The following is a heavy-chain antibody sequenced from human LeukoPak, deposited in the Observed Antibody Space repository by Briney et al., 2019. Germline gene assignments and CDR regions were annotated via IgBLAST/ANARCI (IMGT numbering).Heavy chain of an antibody. J-gene: IGHJ5*02. D-gene: IGHD3-10*01. CDR3: ARGIPTMVWGVRRFDP. CDR2: INHSGST. V-gene: IGHV4-34*01. CDR1: GGSFSGYY. Sequence: SETLSLTCAVYGGSFSGYYWSWIRQPPGKGLEWIGEINHSGSTNYNPSLKSRVTISVDTSKNQFSLKLSSVTAADTAVYYCARGIPTMVWGVRRFDPWGQGTLVTVSS.